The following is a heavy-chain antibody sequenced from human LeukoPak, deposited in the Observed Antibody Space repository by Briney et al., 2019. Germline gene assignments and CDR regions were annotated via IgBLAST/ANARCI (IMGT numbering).Heavy chain of an antibody. V-gene: IGHV1-2*02. Sequence: ASVKVSCKASGYTFTGYYMHWVRQAPGQGLEWMGWINPNSGGTNYAQKFQGRVTMTRDTSTSTAYMELRSLRSEDTAVYYCARDRWSGSYRRVLDYYYMDVWGKGTTVTVSS. J-gene: IGHJ6*03. CDR3: ARDRWSGSYRRVLDYYYMDV. D-gene: IGHD1-26*01. CDR2: INPNSGGT. CDR1: GYTFTGYY.